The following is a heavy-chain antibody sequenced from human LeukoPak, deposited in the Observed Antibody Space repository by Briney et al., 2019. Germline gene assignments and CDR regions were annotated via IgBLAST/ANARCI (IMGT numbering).Heavy chain of an antibody. Sequence: ASVKVSCKASGYTFTSYGISWVRQAPGQGLEWMGWISAYNGNTNYAQKLQGRATMTTDTSTSTAYMELRSLRSDDTAVYYCAREGSFHYYYYYMDVWGKGTTVTVSS. J-gene: IGHJ6*03. CDR1: GYTFTSYG. CDR3: AREGSFHYYYYYMDV. V-gene: IGHV1-18*01. D-gene: IGHD2-15*01. CDR2: ISAYNGNT.